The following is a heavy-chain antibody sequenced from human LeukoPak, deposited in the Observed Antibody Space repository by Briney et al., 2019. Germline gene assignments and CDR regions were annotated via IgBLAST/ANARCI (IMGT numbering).Heavy chain of an antibody. D-gene: IGHD4-23*01. J-gene: IGHJ4*02. Sequence: ASVKISCKVSGYTFTDYYMHWVHQAPGKGLEWMGLVDPEDGETIYAEKFQGRFTITADTSTDTAYMELSSLRSEDTAVYYCATETPVVTPPCWGQGTMVTVSS. CDR1: GYTFTDYY. V-gene: IGHV1-69-2*01. CDR2: VDPEDGET. CDR3: ATETPVVTPPC.